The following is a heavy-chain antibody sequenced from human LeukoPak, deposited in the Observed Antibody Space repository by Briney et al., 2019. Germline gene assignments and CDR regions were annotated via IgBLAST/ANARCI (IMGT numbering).Heavy chain of an antibody. CDR3: AKNLVPVAATPYFDS. V-gene: IGHV3-43D*03. CDR1: GFTFDDYA. Sequence: GSLRLSCAASGFTFDDYAMHWVRQAPGKGLEWVSLISWDGGSTYYADSVKGRFTISRDNSKNSLYLQMNSLRADDTALYYCAKNLVPVAATPYFDSWGQGTLVSVSS. J-gene: IGHJ4*02. CDR2: ISWDGGST. D-gene: IGHD6-19*01.